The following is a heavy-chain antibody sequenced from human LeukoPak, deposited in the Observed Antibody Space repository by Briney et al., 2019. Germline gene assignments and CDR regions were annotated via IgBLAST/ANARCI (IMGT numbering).Heavy chain of an antibody. J-gene: IGHJ6*03. CDR3: ARVEDTAMVIEGEMYYYYYMGV. D-gene: IGHD5-18*01. Sequence: MPSETLSLTCTVSGGSISSYYWSWIRQPPGKGLEWIGYIYYSGSTNYNPSLKSRVTISVDTSKNQFSLKLSSVTAADTAVYYCARVEDTAMVIEGEMYYYYYMGVWGKGTTVTVSS. CDR2: IYYSGST. CDR1: GGSISSYY. V-gene: IGHV4-59*01.